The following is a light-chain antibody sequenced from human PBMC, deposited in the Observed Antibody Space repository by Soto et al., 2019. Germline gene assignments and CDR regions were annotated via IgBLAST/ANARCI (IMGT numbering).Light chain of an antibody. J-gene: IGKJ2*01. CDR2: GAS. Sequence: EIVMTQSPATLSVSPGERATLSCRASQSVSSNLAWYQQKPGQAPRLLIYGASTRATGIPARFSGSGSGTEFTLTIGSLQSEDFAVYYCRQYNNWPPGITFGQGTKLEIK. V-gene: IGKV3-15*01. CDR1: QSVSSN. CDR3: RQYNNWPPGIT.